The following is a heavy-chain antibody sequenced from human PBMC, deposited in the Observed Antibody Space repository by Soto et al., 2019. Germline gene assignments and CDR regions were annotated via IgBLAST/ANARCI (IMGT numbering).Heavy chain of an antibody. D-gene: IGHD4-17*01. J-gene: IGHJ4*02. Sequence: ASVKVSCKASGYTFTSYYMHWVRQAPGQGLEWMGIINPSGGSTSYAQKFQGRVTMTRDTSTSTVYMELSSLRSEDTAVYYCARDTYLRATVTTMTLEDYWGQGTLVTVSS. CDR1: GYTFTSYY. CDR2: INPSGGST. CDR3: ARDTYLRATVTTMTLEDY. V-gene: IGHV1-46*03.